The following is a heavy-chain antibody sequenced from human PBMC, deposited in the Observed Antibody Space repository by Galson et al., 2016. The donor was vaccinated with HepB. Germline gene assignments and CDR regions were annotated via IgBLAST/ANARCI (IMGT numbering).Heavy chain of an antibody. CDR3: AKCSVYSTGWCNSLDP. J-gene: IGHJ5*02. D-gene: IGHD6-19*01. Sequence: SLRLSCAVSELSIISSAMSWVRQAPGKGLEWVSSIRAGGGDTYYPDSVKGRCTTSRDMSKNTLYLQMGSLRAEDTAVYYCAKCSVYSTGWCNSLDPWGQGTLVIVSS. CDR2: IRAGGGDT. V-gene: IGHV3-23*01. CDR1: ELSIISSA.